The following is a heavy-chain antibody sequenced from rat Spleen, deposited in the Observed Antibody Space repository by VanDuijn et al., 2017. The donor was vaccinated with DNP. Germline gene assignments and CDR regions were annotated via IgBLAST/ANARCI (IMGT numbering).Heavy chain of an antibody. CDR1: GYSITSNY. J-gene: IGHJ1*01. D-gene: IGHD1-11*01. V-gene: IGHV3-1*01. CDR3: ARGLNYGGYNYYWYFDF. Sequence: EVQLQESGPGLVKPSQSLSLTCSVTGYSITSNYWGWIRKFPGNKMEWMGYVSYSGSTSYNPSLKSRISITRDTSKNQFFLHLNSVTTEDTATYYCARGLNYGGYNYYWYFDFWGPGTMVTVSS. CDR2: VSYSGST.